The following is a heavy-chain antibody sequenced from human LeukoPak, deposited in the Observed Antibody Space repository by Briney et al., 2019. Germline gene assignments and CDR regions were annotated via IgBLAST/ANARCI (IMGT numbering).Heavy chain of an antibody. CDR2: IYYSGST. Sequence: PSETLSLTCAVSGVSITSGGYYWGWLRQHPGKGLEWIGYIYYSGSTYYNPSLKSRVTLPVDTSKNQFSLKLSSVTAADTAVYYCASRVVTAIYYFDYWGQGTLVTVSS. CDR3: ASRVVTAIYYFDY. J-gene: IGHJ4*02. D-gene: IGHD2-21*02. V-gene: IGHV4-31*11. CDR1: GVSITSGGYY.